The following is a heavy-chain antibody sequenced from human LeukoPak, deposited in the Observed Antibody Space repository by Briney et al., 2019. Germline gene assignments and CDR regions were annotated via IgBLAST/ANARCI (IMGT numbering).Heavy chain of an antibody. CDR3: AKFSRATDSY. Sequence: GGSLRLSCAASGFTFSSYNMNWVRQAPGKGLEWVSHISSSSSTIYYADSVKGRFTISRDNAKNSLYLQMNSLRDEDTAVYYCAKFSRATDSYWGQGTLVTVSS. V-gene: IGHV3-48*02. D-gene: IGHD2-15*01. CDR1: GFTFSSYN. CDR2: ISSSSSTI. J-gene: IGHJ4*02.